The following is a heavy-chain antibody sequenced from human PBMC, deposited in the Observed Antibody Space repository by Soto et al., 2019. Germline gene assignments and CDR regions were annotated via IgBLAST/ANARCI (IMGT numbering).Heavy chain of an antibody. CDR3: ATQEVGGSYVYTFDP. CDR2: IYYSVST. Sequence: QLQLQESGPGLVKPSETLSLTCTVSGGSISSSSYYWGWIRQPPGKGLEWIGSIYYSVSTYYNPSLMSRVTISVDTSKNHFSLKLSSVTAADTAVYYCATQEVGGSYVYTFDPWGQGTLVTVSS. D-gene: IGHD1-26*01. J-gene: IGHJ5*02. V-gene: IGHV4-39*02. CDR1: GGSISSSSYY.